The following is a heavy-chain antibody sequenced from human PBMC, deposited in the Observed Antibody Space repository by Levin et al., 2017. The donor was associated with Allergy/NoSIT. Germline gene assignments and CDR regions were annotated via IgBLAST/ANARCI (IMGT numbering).Heavy chain of an antibody. CDR1: GGSISSYY. V-gene: IGHV4-59*08. Sequence: SETLSLTCTVSGGSISSYYWSWIRQPPGKGLEWIGYIYYSGSTNYNPSLKSRVTISVDTSKNQFSLKLSSVTAADTAVYYCARGSGSYRPVDYWGQGTLVTVSS. J-gene: IGHJ4*02. D-gene: IGHD3-10*01. CDR3: ARGSGSYRPVDY. CDR2: IYYSGST.